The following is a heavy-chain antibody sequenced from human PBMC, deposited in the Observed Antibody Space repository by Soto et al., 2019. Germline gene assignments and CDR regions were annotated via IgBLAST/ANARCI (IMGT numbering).Heavy chain of an antibody. CDR1: GFTFSSYW. J-gene: IGHJ6*02. D-gene: IGHD2-8*01. V-gene: IGHV3-7*01. CDR2: IKQDGSEK. Sequence: GGSLRLSCAASGFTFSSYWMSWVRQAPGKGLEWVANIKQDGSEKYYVDSVKGRFTISRDNAKNSLYLQMNSLRAEDTAVYYCAREPIVLMVYAIPIYYYYGMDVWGQGTTVTVSS. CDR3: AREPIVLMVYAIPIYYYYGMDV.